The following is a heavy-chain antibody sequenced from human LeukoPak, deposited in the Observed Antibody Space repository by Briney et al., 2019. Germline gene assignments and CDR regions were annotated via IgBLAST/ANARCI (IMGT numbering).Heavy chain of an antibody. CDR2: INSDGSST. J-gene: IGHJ4*02. Sequence: GGSLRLSCAASGFAFSSYWMHWVRQAPGKGLVWVSRINSDGSSTSYADSVKGRFTISRDNAKNTLYLQMNSLRAEDTAVYYCARDYYDSSGYDYWGQGTLVTVSS. CDR3: ARDYYDSSGYDY. V-gene: IGHV3-74*01. CDR1: GFAFSSYW. D-gene: IGHD3-22*01.